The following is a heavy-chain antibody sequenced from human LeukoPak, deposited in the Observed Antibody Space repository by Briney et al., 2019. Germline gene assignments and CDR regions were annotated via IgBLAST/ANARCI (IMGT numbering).Heavy chain of an antibody. Sequence: PSETLSLTCTVSGGSISSYYWSWIRQPPGKGLEWIGYIYYSGSTNYNPSLKSRVTISVDTSKNQFSLKLSSVTAAGTAVYYCARALRGDYVWGSYREYFDYWGQGTLVTVSS. CDR3: ARALRGDYVWGSYREYFDY. V-gene: IGHV4-59*01. CDR1: GGSISSYY. D-gene: IGHD3-16*02. CDR2: IYYSGST. J-gene: IGHJ4*02.